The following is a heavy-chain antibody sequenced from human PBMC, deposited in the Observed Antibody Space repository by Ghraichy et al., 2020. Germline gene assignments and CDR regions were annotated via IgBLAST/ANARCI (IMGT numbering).Heavy chain of an antibody. V-gene: IGHV3-53*01. D-gene: IGHD6-19*01. CDR1: GFTVSSNY. CDR2: IYSGGST. Sequence: GGSLRLSCAASGFTVSSNYMSWVRQAPGKGLEWVSVIYSGGSTYYADSVKGRFTISRDNSKNTLYLQMNSLRAEDTAVYYCARADILESGWYYFDYWGQGTLVTVSS. J-gene: IGHJ4*02. CDR3: ARADILESGWYYFDY.